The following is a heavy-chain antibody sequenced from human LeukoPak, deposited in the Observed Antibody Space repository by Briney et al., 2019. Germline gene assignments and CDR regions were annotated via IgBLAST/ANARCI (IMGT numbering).Heavy chain of an antibody. CDR2: MNQDGREK. J-gene: IGHJ4*02. CDR1: GFTFSSYW. Sequence: PGGSLRLSCAASGFTFSSYWMSWVRQAPGKGLEWVANMNQDGREKYYVDSVKGRFTISRDNARDSLFLQMDSLRAEDTAVYYCARLLRYYWNQLGSDFFDYWGQGTLVTVSS. D-gene: IGHD1-20*01. CDR3: ARLLRYYWNQLGSDFFDY. V-gene: IGHV3-7*01.